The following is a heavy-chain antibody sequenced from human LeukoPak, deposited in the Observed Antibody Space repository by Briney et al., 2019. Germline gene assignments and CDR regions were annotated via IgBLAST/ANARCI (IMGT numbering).Heavy chain of an antibody. Sequence: GGSLTLSCAASGFTFSSYSMNWVRQAPGKGLEWVSSISSSSSYIYYADSVKGRFTISRDNAKNSLYLQKNSLRAEDTAGYYCAREADFWSGYLPYYYYMDDWGKGTTVTVSS. CDR2: ISSSSSYI. CDR1: GFTFSSYS. J-gene: IGHJ6*03. V-gene: IGHV3-21*01. D-gene: IGHD3-3*01. CDR3: AREADFWSGYLPYYYYMDD.